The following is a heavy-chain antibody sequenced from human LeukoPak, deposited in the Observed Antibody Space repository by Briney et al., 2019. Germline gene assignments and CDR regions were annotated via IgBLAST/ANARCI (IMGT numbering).Heavy chain of an antibody. CDR3: ARSIAARRSQWPGQNWFDP. D-gene: IGHD6-6*01. V-gene: IGHV4-61*02. CDR1: GGSISSVSYY. CDR2: IYTSGST. Sequence: SETLSLTCTVSGGSISSVSYYWSWIRQPAGKGLEWIGRIYTSGSTNYNPSLKSRVTISVDTSKNQFSLKLSSVTAADTAVYYCARSIAARRSQWPGQNWFDPWGQGTLVTVSS. J-gene: IGHJ5*02.